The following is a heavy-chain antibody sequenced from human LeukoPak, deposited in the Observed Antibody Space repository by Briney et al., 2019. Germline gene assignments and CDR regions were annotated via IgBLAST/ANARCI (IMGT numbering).Heavy chain of an antibody. V-gene: IGHV4-61*02. Sequence: SETLSLTCTVSGGSISSGSYYWSWIRQPAGKGLEWIGRIYTSGSTNYNPSLKSRVTISVDTSKNQFSLKLSSVTAADTAVYYCARARVTGTYYYGSGSPHYYYMDVWGKGTTVTISS. CDR3: ARARVTGTYYYGSGSPHYYYMDV. CDR1: GGSISSGSYY. CDR2: IYTSGST. J-gene: IGHJ6*03. D-gene: IGHD3-10*01.